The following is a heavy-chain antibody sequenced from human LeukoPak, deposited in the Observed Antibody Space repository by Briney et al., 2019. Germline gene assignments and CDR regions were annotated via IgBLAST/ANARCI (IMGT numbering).Heavy chain of an antibody. CDR1: GFTFSSYA. CDR3: ARDLAYCGGDCYGY. V-gene: IGHV3-30-3*01. D-gene: IGHD2-21*01. CDR2: ISYDGSNK. J-gene: IGHJ4*02. Sequence: PGRALRLSCAASGFTFSSYAMHWVRQAPGKGLEWVAVISYDGSNKYYADSVKGRFTISRDNSKNTLYLQMNSLRAEDTAVYYCARDLAYCGGDCYGYWGQGTLVTVSS.